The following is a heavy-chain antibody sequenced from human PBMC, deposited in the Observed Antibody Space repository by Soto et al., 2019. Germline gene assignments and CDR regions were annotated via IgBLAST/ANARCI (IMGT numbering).Heavy chain of an antibody. CDR2: INPSGDT. D-gene: IGHD2-15*01. J-gene: IGHJ4*02. Sequence: QVQLVQSGAEVKKPGASVKISCKASGDTFTSYYMHWVRQAPGQGLEWMGIINPSGDTSYAQKFQGRVTMTRYKSSSTVYMELSSLRSEDTAVYYCARVYCSGGGCYGIDYWGEGTLVTVSS. CDR3: ARVYCSGGGCYGIDY. V-gene: IGHV1-46*01. CDR1: GDTFTSYY.